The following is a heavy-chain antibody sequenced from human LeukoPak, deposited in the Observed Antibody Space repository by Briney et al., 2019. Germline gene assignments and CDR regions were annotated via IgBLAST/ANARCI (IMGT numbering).Heavy chain of an antibody. CDR1: GFTVSSNY. D-gene: IGHD3-22*01. CDR2: INSDGSST. CDR3: ARDLYRIVVVPHYFDY. Sequence: PGGSLRLSCAASGFTVSSNYMSWVRQAPGKGLVWVSHINSDGSSTKYADSVKGRFTISRDNAKNSLYLQMNSLRAEDTAVYYCARDLYRIVVVPHYFDYWGQGTLVTVSS. J-gene: IGHJ4*02. V-gene: IGHV3-74*03.